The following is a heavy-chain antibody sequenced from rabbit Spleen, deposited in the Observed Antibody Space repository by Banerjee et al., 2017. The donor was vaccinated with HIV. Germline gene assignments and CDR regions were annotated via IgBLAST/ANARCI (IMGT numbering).Heavy chain of an antibody. CDR2: IYTGSSGST. D-gene: IGHD3-1*01. CDR1: GVSFSSNHY. CDR3: ARDLPGVVGWNFNL. Sequence: QSLEESGGDLVKPGASLTLTCTASGVSFSSNHYMCWVRQAPGKGLEWTGCIYTGSSGSTYYASWAKGRFTISKTSSTTVTLQMTSLTAADTATYFCARDLPGVVGWNFNLWGPGTLVTVS. J-gene: IGHJ4*01. V-gene: IGHV1S40*01.